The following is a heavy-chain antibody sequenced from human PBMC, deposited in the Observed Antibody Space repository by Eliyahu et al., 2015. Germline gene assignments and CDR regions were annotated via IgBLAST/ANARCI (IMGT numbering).Heavy chain of an antibody. J-gene: IGHJ4*02. Sequence: EVQLVESGGGXVKPGGXLXLSCXAXGFTFSNTWMSWVRQAPGRGLEWVGRIKSKYNGGTTDYAAPVKGRFTVSRDDSKNMLYLQMNSLKNEDTAVYYCITDRPDYWGQGILVTVSS. CDR1: GFTFSNTW. CDR3: ITDRPDY. V-gene: IGHV3-15*01. CDR2: IKSKYNGGTT.